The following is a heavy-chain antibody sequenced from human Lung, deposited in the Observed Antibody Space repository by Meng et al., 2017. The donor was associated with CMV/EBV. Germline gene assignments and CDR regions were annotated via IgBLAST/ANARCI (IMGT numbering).Heavy chain of an antibody. CDR3: AKDIVSTINPGAFDV. J-gene: IGHJ3*01. V-gene: IGHV3-33*06. D-gene: IGHD5/OR15-5a*01. CDR2: IWYDGSNK. Sequence: GESXKISXTASGFAFSSYGMHWVRQAPGKGLEWVAVIWYDGSNKDFADSVKGRFTVSRDNSRNMLYLHMNRLRADDTAVYYCAKDIVSTINPGAFDVWGQGXMVTVSS. CDR1: GFAFSSYG.